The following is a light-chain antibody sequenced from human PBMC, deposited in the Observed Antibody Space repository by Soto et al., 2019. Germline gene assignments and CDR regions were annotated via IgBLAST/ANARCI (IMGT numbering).Light chain of an antibody. CDR1: QSVSTR. CDR3: QQYNVYSWT. V-gene: IGKV1-5*03. Sequence: DIVLTQSPSTLSASVGDRVTITCRASQSVSTRLAWYQQRPGKAPKLLIFQASNLKSGVPSRFSGSGSGTEFTLAISSLQPDDFATYFCQQYNVYSWTFGQGTRVEIK. J-gene: IGKJ1*01. CDR2: QAS.